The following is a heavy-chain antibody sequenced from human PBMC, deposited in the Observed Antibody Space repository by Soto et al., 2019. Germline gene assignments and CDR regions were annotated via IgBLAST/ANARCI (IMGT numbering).Heavy chain of an antibody. CDR1: GGSMTSYY. CDR3: ARRYSTGWFFDS. D-gene: IGHD2-8*02. J-gene: IGHJ4*02. CDR2: IHHTGST. V-gene: IGHV4-59*01. Sequence: SETLSLTCSVSGGSMTSYYWAWIRQPPGKGLECLGYIHHTGSTNYHPSLKSRVRMSVDTSKNQLSLEVRSVTPADTAIYYCARRYSTGWFFDSWGPGSLVTVSP.